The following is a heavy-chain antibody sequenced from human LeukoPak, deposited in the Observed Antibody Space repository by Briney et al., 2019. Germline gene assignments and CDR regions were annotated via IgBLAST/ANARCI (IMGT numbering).Heavy chain of an antibody. Sequence: GGSLRLSCAASGFTFSSFDMHWVRQAPGKGLDWVAVMWYDGSDKYYADSVKGRFTISRDNSKNTLYLQMNSLRAEDTAVYYCAKDPAPAALMRDYYYGMDVWGQGTTVTVSS. J-gene: IGHJ6*02. V-gene: IGHV3-30*02. CDR2: MWYDGSDK. CDR3: AKDPAPAALMRDYYYGMDV. D-gene: IGHD2-8*01. CDR1: GFTFSSFD.